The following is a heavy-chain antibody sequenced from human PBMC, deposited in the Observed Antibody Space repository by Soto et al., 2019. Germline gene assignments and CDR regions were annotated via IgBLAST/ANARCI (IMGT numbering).Heavy chain of an antibody. D-gene: IGHD3-10*01. Sequence: SETLSLTCTVSGGSVSSGDYFWSWLRQSPGKRLEWIAYIYYSGSTNYNPSLKSRAAISVDTSKSQVSLTLTSMTAADAALYYCARSPNYYYYGFDVWGQGTAVTVSS. CDR3: ARSPNYYYYGFDV. CDR1: GGSVSSGDYF. J-gene: IGHJ6*02. V-gene: IGHV4-61*08. CDR2: IYYSGST.